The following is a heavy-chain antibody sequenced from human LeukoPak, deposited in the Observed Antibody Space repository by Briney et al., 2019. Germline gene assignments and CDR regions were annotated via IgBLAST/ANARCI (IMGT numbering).Heavy chain of an antibody. CDR1: GGSISSSSYY. V-gene: IGHV4-39*02. D-gene: IGHD5-24*01. Sequence: SEALSLTCTVSGGSISSSSYYWGWIRQPPGKGLEWIGSISYRGRSYCDPSLKTRVTLSVDTSMNQFSLNLGSVTAADTAVYFCARDRRDGFNNWYFDVWGRGTLVTVS. J-gene: IGHJ2*01. CDR3: ARDRRDGFNNWYFDV. CDR2: ISYRGRS.